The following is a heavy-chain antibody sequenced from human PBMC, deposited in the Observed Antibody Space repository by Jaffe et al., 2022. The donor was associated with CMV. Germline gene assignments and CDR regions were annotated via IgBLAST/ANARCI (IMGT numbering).Heavy chain of an antibody. J-gene: IGHJ4*02. Sequence: EVQLVESGGGLVKPGGSLRLSCAASGFTFSNAWMSWVRQAPGKGLEWVGRIKSKTDGGTTDYAAPVKGRFTISRDDSKNTLYLQMNSLKTEDTAVYYCTTDVLEQQLVRLFDYWGQGTLVTVSS. CDR3: TTDVLEQQLVRLFDY. D-gene: IGHD6-13*01. CDR1: GFTFSNAW. CDR2: IKSKTDGGTT. V-gene: IGHV3-15*01.